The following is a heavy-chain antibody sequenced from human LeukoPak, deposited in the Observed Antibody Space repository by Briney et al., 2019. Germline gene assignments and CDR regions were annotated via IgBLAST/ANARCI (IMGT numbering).Heavy chain of an antibody. J-gene: IGHJ1*01. D-gene: IGHD6-6*01. V-gene: IGHV3-21*01. CDR1: GFTFSSYT. CDR2: ISGGYTYK. Sequence: GGSLRLSCAASGFTFSSYTMNWVRQAPGKGLERVSCISGGYTYKYYADSVKGRFTISRDNAKNSLYLQMNSLRAEDTAVYYCATLDSSREYFQHWGQGTLVTVSS. CDR3: ATLDSSREYFQH.